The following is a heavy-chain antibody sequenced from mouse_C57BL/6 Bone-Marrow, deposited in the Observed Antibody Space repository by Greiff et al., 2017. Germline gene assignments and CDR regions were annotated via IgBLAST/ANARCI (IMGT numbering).Heavy chain of an antibody. J-gene: IGHJ3*01. V-gene: IGHV6-3*01. Sequence: VHLVESGGGLVQPGGSMKLSCVASGFTFSNYWMNWVRQSPEKGLEWVAQIRLKSDNYATHYAESVKGWFTISSDDSKSSVYLPMNNLRAEDTGIYYCTGSQLAWFAYWGQGTLVTVSA. D-gene: IGHD4-1*02. CDR1: GFTFSNYW. CDR2: IRLKSDNYAT. CDR3: TGSQLAWFAY.